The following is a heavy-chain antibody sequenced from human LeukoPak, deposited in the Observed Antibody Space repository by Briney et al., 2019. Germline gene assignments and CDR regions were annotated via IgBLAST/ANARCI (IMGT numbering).Heavy chain of an antibody. J-gene: IGHJ4*02. D-gene: IGHD6-19*01. CDR3: ARDLTSSGWYGPIDY. CDR2: ISSSGSTI. Sequence: PGGSLRLSRAAPGFTFSDYYMSWIRPGPGKGLEWVSYISSSGSTIYYADSVKGRFTISRDNAKNSLYLQMNSLRAEDTAVYYCARDLTSSGWYGPIDYWGQGTLVTVSS. CDR1: GFTFSDYY. V-gene: IGHV3-11*04.